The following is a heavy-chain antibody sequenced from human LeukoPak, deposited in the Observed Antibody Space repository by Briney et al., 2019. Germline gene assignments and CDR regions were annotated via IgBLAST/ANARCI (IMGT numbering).Heavy chain of an antibody. V-gene: IGHV5-51*01. J-gene: IGHJ5*02. CDR2: IYPGDSDT. Sequence: GESLKISCKGSGYSFTSYWIGWVRQMPGKGLEWMGIIYPGDSDTRYSPSFQGQVTISADKSISTAYLQWSSLKASDTAMYYCARQTSSSWKVLTNWSDPWGQGTLVTVSS. CDR1: GYSFTSYW. D-gene: IGHD6-13*01. CDR3: ARQTSSSWKVLTNWSDP.